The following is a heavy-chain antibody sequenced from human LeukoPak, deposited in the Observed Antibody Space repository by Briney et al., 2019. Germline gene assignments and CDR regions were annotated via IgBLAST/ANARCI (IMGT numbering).Heavy chain of an antibody. J-gene: IGHJ4*02. V-gene: IGHV3-7*01. CDR2: IKQDGSEK. CDR3: ARYFSGGSCFDY. D-gene: IGHD2-15*01. Sequence: GGSLRLSCAVSGFTFSTYWMSWVRQAPGKGLEWVANIKQDGSEKYYVDSVKGRFTISRDNAKNSLYLQMNSLRAEDTAVYYCARYFSGGSCFDYWGQGTLVIVSS. CDR1: GFTFSTYW.